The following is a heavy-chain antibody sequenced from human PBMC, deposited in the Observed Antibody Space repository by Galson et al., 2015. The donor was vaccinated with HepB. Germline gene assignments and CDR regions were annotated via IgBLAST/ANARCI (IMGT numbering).Heavy chain of an antibody. CDR2: ISAYNGNT. CDR1: GYTFTSYG. V-gene: IGHV1-18*04. Sequence: QSGAEMKKPGASVKVSCKASGYTFTSYGISWVRQAPGQGLEWMGWISAYNGNTNYAQKLQGRVTMTTDTSTSTAYMELRSLRSDDTAVYYCASPGISERFGETPSPQGWHYYYGMDVWGQGTTVTVSS. D-gene: IGHD3-10*01. J-gene: IGHJ6*02. CDR3: ASPGISERFGETPSPQGWHYYYGMDV.